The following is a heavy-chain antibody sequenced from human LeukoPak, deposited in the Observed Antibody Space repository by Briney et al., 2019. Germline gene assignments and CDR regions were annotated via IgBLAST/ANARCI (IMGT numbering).Heavy chain of an antibody. CDR2: IKQDGSEI. J-gene: IGHJ4*02. D-gene: IGHD3-22*01. Sequence: PGGSLRLSCAASGFTFSNYWMGWVRQAPGKGLEWVANIKQDGSEIYYVDSVKGRFTISRDTAKDSLYLQMNSLRAEDTAVYYCARDYYDSSAHFDYWGQGTLVTVSS. CDR3: ARDYYDSSAHFDY. V-gene: IGHV3-7*01. CDR1: GFTFSNYW.